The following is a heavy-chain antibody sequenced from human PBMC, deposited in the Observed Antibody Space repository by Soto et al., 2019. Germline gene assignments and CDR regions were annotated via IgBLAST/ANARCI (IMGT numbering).Heavy chain of an antibody. V-gene: IGHV4-59*08. J-gene: IGHJ6*03. CDR2: IHYSGNT. D-gene: IGHD1-7*01. CDR1: GGSISSYY. Sequence: QVQLPESDPGLVKPSETLSLTCTDSGGSISSYYWNWIRQPPGKGLAWIGYIHYSGNTNYKPSLQSRFTISVDPSKNQFSPNLSSVTAADTAVYYCSSGSLSLNYDFYYYYMDVWGKGTTVTV. CDR3: SSGSLSLNYDFYYYYMDV.